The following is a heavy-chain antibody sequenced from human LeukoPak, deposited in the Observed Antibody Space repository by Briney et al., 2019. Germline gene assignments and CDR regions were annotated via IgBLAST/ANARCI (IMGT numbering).Heavy chain of an antibody. CDR2: ISAYNGNT. CDR3: ARVREAFDI. J-gene: IGHJ3*02. CDR1: GYTFTGYY. V-gene: IGHV1-18*04. D-gene: IGHD3-10*01. Sequence: GASVKVSCKASGYTFTGYYMHWVRQAPGQGLEWMGWISAYNGNTNYAQKLQGRVTMTTDTSTSTAYMELRSLRSDDTAVYYCARVREAFDIWGQGTMVTVSS.